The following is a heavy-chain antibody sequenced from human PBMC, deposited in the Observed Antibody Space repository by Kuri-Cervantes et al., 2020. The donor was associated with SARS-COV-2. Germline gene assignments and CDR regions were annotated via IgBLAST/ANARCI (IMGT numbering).Heavy chain of an antibody. CDR3: ARGSSLGPGAFDI. V-gene: IGHV6-1*01. CDR1: GDSVSSNSAA. Sequence: SETLSLTCAISGDSVSSNSAAWSWIRQSPSRGLEWLGRTYYRSKWYNDYAVSVKSRITINPDTSKNQFSLQLNSVTPEVTAVYYCARGSSLGPGAFDIWGQGTMVTVSS. D-gene: IGHD6-6*01. CDR2: TYYRSKWYN. J-gene: IGHJ3*02.